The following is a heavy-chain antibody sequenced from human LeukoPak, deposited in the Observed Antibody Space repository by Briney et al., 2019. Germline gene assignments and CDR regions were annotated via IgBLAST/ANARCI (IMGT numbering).Heavy chain of an antibody. V-gene: IGHV3-30*04. CDR3: ARDQRLLGVGATPDY. Sequence: GGSLRLSCAASGFTFSSYAMHWVRQAPGKGLEWVAVISYDGSNKYYADSVKGRFTISRDNSKNTLYLQMNSPRAEDTAVYYCARDQRLLGVGATPDYWGQGTLVTVSS. J-gene: IGHJ4*02. D-gene: IGHD1-26*01. CDR2: ISYDGSNK. CDR1: GFTFSSYA.